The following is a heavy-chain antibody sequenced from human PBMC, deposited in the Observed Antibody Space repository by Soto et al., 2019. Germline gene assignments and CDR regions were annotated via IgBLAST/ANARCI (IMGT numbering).Heavy chain of an antibody. Sequence: QVQLVQSGGEGKKPGASVKVSCKASGYTFTSYGINWVRQAPGQGLEWIGWISAYHGNTNYAQRLQGRVTMTTDTSTSTAYMELRSLTSDDTAVYFCARRLRYFASDYWGQGSLVTVSS. V-gene: IGHV1-18*01. CDR1: GYTFTSYG. J-gene: IGHJ4*02. CDR3: ARRLRYFASDY. D-gene: IGHD3-9*01. CDR2: ISAYHGNT.